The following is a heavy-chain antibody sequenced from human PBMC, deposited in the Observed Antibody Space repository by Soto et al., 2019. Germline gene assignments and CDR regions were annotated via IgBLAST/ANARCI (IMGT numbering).Heavy chain of an antibody. CDR2: ISANDVGT. D-gene: IGHD1-20*01. CDR3: AKAKNDYNWDNRPPFDY. V-gene: IGHV3-23*01. J-gene: IGHJ4*02. CDR1: GFTLRNYA. Sequence: PGGSLRLSCEASGFTLRNYAMTWIRQAPGKGLEWVSLISANDVGTYYAESVKTRFTISTDQSRNTVYLRMDSLRADDTAIYYCAKAKNDYNWDNRPPFDYWGQGTLVTVLL.